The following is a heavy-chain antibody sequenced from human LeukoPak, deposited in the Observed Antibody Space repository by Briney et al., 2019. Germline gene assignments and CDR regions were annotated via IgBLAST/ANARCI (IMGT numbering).Heavy chain of an antibody. V-gene: IGHV4-4*07. CDR3: ARAGYYYDSSGYNFDY. CDR1: GGSISSYY. D-gene: IGHD3-22*01. J-gene: IGHJ4*02. Sequence: SETLSLTCTVSGGSISSYYWSRIRQPAGKGLEWIGRIYTSGSTNYNPSLKSRVTMSVDTSKNQFSLKLSSVTAADTAVYYCARAGYYYDSSGYNFDYWGQGTLVTVSS. CDR2: IYTSGST.